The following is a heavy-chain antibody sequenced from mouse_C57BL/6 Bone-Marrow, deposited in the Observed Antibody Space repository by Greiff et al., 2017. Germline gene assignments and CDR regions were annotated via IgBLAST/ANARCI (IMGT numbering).Heavy chain of an antibody. CDR1: GYTFTDYY. CDR2: INPYNGGT. Sequence: VQLQQSGPVLVKPGASVKMSCKASGYTFTDYYMNWVKQSHGKSLEWIGVINPYNGGTSYNQKFKGKATLTVDKSSSTAYMELNSLTSEDSAVYDCARWLRPLYYFDYWGQGTTLTVSS. CDR3: ARWLRPLYYFDY. D-gene: IGHD2-2*01. J-gene: IGHJ2*01. V-gene: IGHV1-19*01.